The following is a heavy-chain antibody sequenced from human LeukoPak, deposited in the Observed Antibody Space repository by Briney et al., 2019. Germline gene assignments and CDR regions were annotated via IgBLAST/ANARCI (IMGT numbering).Heavy chain of an antibody. CDR2: ISAYNGNT. D-gene: IGHD1-26*01. V-gene: IGHV1-18*01. CDR3: ARDSGSYPTGYYYGMDV. Sequence: ASVKVSCKASGYTFTSYGISWVRQAPGQGLEWMGWISAYNGNTNYAQKLQGRVTMTTDTSTSTAYMELRSLRSDDTAVYYCARDSGSYPTGYYYGMDVWGQGTTVTVS. CDR1: GYTFTSYG. J-gene: IGHJ6*02.